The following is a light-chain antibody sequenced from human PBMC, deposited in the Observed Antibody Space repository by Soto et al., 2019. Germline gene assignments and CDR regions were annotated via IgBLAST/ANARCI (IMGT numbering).Light chain of an antibody. CDR2: EVT. CDR1: SSDVGGYNY. CDR3: SSFAGGGNPVL. J-gene: IGLJ2*01. V-gene: IGLV2-8*02. Sequence: QSALTQPPSASRSLGQSVTISCTGTSSDVGGYNYVSWHQQHPGKAPKVMIYEVTKRPPGVPDRFSGSKSGNTASLTVSGLQAEDEADYYCSSFAGGGNPVLLGGGTKLTVL.